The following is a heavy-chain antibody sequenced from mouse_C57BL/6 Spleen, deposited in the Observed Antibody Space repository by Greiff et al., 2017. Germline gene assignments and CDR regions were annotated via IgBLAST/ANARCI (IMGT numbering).Heavy chain of an antibody. J-gene: IGHJ3*01. D-gene: IGHD2-5*01. Sequence: DVKLVESGGGLVKPGGSLKLSCAASGFTFSSYAMSWVRQTPEKRLEWVATISDGGSYTYYPDNVKGRFTISRDNAKNNLYLQMSHLKSEDTAMYYCAREYSNYAVLAYWGQGTLVTVSA. CDR1: GFTFSSYA. CDR2: ISDGGSYT. V-gene: IGHV5-4*01. CDR3: AREYSNYAVLAY.